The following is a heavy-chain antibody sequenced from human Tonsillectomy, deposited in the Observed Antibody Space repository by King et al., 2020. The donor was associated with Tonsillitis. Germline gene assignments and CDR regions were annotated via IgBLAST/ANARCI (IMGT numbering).Heavy chain of an antibody. J-gene: IGHJ2*01. CDR1: GGSISRYY. Sequence: VQLQESGPGLVKPSETLSLTCTVSGGSISRYYWSWIRQPAGKGLEWIGRVYTSGSANYNPSLKSRVTMSVDTSKNQFSLKLSSVTAADTAGYYCARALRDVLLDDYGDMEWYFDLWGRGTLVTVSS. V-gene: IGHV4-4*07. D-gene: IGHD4-17*01. CDR2: VYTSGSA. CDR3: ARALRDVLLDDYGDMEWYFDL.